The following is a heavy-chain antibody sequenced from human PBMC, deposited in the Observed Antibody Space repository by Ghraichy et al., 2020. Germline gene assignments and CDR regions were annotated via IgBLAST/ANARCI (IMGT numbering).Heavy chain of an antibody. J-gene: IGHJ5*02. CDR1: GGSFSGYY. D-gene: IGHD3-10*01. CDR3: ARGKNYGSGSYSWFDP. Sequence: ESLNISCAVSGGSFSGYYWSWIRQPPGKGLEWIGEVTHTGSTSYNPSLKSRMTISVDKSKNQFSLTLNSVTAADTAVYYCARGKNYGSGSYSWFDPWGQGTLVTVSS. V-gene: IGHV4-34*01. CDR2: VTHTGST.